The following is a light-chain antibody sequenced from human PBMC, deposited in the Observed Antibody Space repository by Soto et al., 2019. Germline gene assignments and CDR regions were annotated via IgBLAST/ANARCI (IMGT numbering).Light chain of an antibody. CDR2: GAS. J-gene: IGKJ1*01. CDR3: QQYNNWPPWT. Sequence: EIVMTQSPATLSVSPGERATLSCRASQSVSSNLAWYQQKPGQAPRLLIYGASTSATGIPARFSGSGSGTEFTLTISSLQSEECAVYYCQQYNNWPPWTFGQGTKVEIK. CDR1: QSVSSN. V-gene: IGKV3-15*01.